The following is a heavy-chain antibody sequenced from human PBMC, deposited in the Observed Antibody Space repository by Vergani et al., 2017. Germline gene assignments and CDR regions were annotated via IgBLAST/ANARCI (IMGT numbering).Heavy chain of an antibody. D-gene: IGHD2-15*01. J-gene: IGHJ5*02. CDR1: GGSISSYY. CDR3: ARGWAVVAANNWLDP. CDR2: IYYTGST. V-gene: IGHV4-59*01. Sequence: QVQLQESGPGLVKPSETLSLTCTVSGGSISSYYWTWIRQPPGKGLEWIGNIYYTGSTNYNPSLQSRVTMSVDTSNNQFSLRLSSVTAADTAVYYCARGWAVVAANNWLDPWGQGTLVTVSS.